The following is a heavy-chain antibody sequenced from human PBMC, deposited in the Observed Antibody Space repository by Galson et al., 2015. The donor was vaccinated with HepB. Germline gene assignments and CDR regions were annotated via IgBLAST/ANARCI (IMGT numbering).Heavy chain of an antibody. CDR3: AKEGGHVPNGWGPFDI. J-gene: IGHJ3*02. V-gene: IGHV3-23*01. CDR2: ISGSGGNS. CDR1: GFTFSTYA. Sequence: SLRLSCAASGFTFSTYAMSWVRQAPGKGLEWVSGISGSGGNSYYADSVKGRFTISRDNSKNMVYLQMNSLRDEDTAVYDCAKEGGHVPNGWGPFDIWGQGTMVTVSS. D-gene: IGHD2-2*03.